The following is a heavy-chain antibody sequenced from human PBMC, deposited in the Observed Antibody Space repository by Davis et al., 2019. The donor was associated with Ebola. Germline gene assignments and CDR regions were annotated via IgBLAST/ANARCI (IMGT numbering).Heavy chain of an antibody. CDR1: GYSFTTYG. D-gene: IGHD2-15*01. CDR3: ARVVDTWRVVDDY. Sequence: ASVKVSCKTSGYSFTTYGIMWVRQAPGQGLEWMGWIAAYNGYTNYVQNFQGRVAMTIDPSASTAYMELRSLRSDDTAVYYCARVVDTWRVVDDYWGQGTLVTVSS. V-gene: IGHV1-18*01. J-gene: IGHJ4*02. CDR2: IAAYNGYT.